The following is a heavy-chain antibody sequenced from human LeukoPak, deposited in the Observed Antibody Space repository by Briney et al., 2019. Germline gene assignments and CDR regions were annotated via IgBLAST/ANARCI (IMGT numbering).Heavy chain of an antibody. Sequence: PGRSLRLSCAASGFTFNTYAMHWVRQAPGEGLVWVSVITYDGSNKNYADLVKGRFTISRDNAKNSLYLQMNSLRAEDTAVYYCARGVLAAGFDYWGQGTLVTVSS. CDR2: ITYDGSNK. J-gene: IGHJ4*02. CDR1: GFTFNTYA. D-gene: IGHD6-13*01. V-gene: IGHV3-30-3*01. CDR3: ARGVLAAGFDY.